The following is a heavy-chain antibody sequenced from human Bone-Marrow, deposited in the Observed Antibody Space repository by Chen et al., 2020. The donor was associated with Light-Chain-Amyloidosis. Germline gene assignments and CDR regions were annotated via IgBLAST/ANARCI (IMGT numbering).Heavy chain of an antibody. Sequence: EVQLVQSRAEMKKPGESLKISCKGSGYSFTNFWIGWVRQMPGKGLEWMGIIYPGDSDTRYSPSVQGQVTISVDKSISTAYLQWSSLKASDTAVYFCARQNKFSSGWYAYWGQGTLVTVSS. D-gene: IGHD6-19*01. CDR1: GYSFTNFW. J-gene: IGHJ4*02. CDR2: IYPGDSDT. V-gene: IGHV5-51*01. CDR3: ARQNKFSSGWYAY.